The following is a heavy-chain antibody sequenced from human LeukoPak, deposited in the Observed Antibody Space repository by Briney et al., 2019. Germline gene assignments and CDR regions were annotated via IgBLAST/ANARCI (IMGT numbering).Heavy chain of an antibody. Sequence: ASVKVSCKASGYTFTGYYMHWVRQAPGQGLEWMGWINPNSGGTNYAQKFQGRVTMTRDTSTSTGYMELSRLRSDDTAVYYCARDWSGYRQNNNDYWGQGTLVTVSS. CDR3: ARDWSGYRQNNNDY. CDR2: INPNSGGT. CDR1: GYTFTGYY. J-gene: IGHJ4*02. D-gene: IGHD3-3*01. V-gene: IGHV1-2*02.